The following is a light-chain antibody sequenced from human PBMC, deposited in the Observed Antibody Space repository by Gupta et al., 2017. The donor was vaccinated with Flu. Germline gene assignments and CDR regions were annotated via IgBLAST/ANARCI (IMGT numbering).Light chain of an antibody. CDR1: QSVSSSY. J-gene: IGKJ4*01. CDR3: QQDGSSPLT. V-gene: IGKV3-20*01. Sequence: ELVFTQSPGTLSLSPGERATLSCRASQSVSSSYLAWYQQKPGQAPRLLIYGASSRATGIPDRFTGSASGTDFTLTISMLDPEDFAVYYCQQDGSSPLTFGGGTKVEIK. CDR2: GAS.